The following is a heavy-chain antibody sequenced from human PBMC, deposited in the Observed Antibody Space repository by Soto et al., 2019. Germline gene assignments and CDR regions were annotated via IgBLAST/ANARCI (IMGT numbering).Heavy chain of an antibody. CDR3: ARLRGYSGYDKIYYFDY. Sequence: QVQLQQWGAGLLKPSETLSLTCAVYGGSFSGYYWSWIRQPPGKRLEWIGEINHSGSTNYNPSLKSRVTISVDTPKNQFSLKLSSVTAADTAVYYCARLRGYSGYDKIYYFDYWGQGTLVTVSS. J-gene: IGHJ4*02. D-gene: IGHD5-12*01. CDR1: GGSFSGYY. V-gene: IGHV4-34*01. CDR2: INHSGST.